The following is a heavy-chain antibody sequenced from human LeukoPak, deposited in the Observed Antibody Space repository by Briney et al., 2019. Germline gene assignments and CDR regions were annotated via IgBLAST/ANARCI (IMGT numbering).Heavy chain of an antibody. CDR2: IYSGGST. CDR1: GFTVSSNY. V-gene: IGHV3-53*01. J-gene: IGHJ4*02. Sequence: PGGSLRLSCAASGFTVSSNYMSWVRQAPGKGLEWVSVIYSGGSTYYADSVKGRFTISRDNSKNTLYLQMNSLRAEDTAVYYCARELSIAKDFDYWGQGTLVTVSS. D-gene: IGHD6-6*01. CDR3: ARELSIAKDFDY.